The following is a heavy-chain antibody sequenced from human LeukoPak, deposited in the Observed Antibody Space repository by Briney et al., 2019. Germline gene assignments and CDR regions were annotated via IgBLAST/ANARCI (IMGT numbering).Heavy chain of an antibody. CDR3: ARDLGTPGNYGMDV. J-gene: IGHJ6*02. V-gene: IGHV1-18*01. D-gene: IGHD3-10*01. CDR1: GYTFTTYG. Sequence: ASVKVSFKASGYTFTTYGISWVRQAPGQGLEWMGWISAYNGNTKYAQNLQGRVTMTTDTSTSIVYMELRSLRPDDTAVYYCARDLGTPGNYGMDVWGQGTTVTVSS. CDR2: ISAYNGNT.